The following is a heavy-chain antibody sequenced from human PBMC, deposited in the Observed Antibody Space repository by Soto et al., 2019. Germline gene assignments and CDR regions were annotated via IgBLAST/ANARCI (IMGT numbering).Heavy chain of an antibody. CDR2: IYYSGST. J-gene: IGHJ6*02. CDR3: ARVLDSSFNYYYGMDV. Sequence: SETLSLTCTVSGGSISGGDYYWSWIRQPPGKGLEWIGYIYYSGSTYYNPSLKSRVTISVDTSKNQFSLKLSSVTAADTAVYYCARVLDSSFNYYYGMDVWGQGTTVTVSS. D-gene: IGHD6-6*01. CDR1: GGSISGGDYY. V-gene: IGHV4-30-4*01.